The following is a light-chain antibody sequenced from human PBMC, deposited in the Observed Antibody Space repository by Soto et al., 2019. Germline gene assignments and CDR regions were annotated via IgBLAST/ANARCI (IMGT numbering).Light chain of an antibody. CDR3: QQYGSSPRFT. CDR1: QSVRSSY. CDR2: GAS. Sequence: EIVLTQSPGTLSLSPGERATLACRASQSVRSSYLAWYQQKPGQAPRLPIYGASTRATGIPDRFSGSGSGTVFTFTISRLEPEDFAVYYCQQYGSSPRFTFGPGTKVVIK. J-gene: IGKJ3*01. V-gene: IGKV3-20*01.